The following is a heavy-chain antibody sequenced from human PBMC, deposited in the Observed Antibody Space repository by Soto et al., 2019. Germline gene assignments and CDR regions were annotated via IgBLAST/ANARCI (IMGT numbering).Heavy chain of an antibody. D-gene: IGHD3-22*01. J-gene: IGHJ4*02. CDR1: GFTFSSYA. V-gene: IGHV3-23*01. CDR2: ISGSGGST. CDR3: AKSYHSHYYDSSGARPY. Sequence: HPGGSLRLSCAASGFTFSSYAMSWVRQAPGKGLEWVSAISGSGGSTYYADSVKGRFTISRDNSKNTLYLQMNSLRAEDTAVYYCAKSYHSHYYDSSGARPYWGQGTLVTVSS.